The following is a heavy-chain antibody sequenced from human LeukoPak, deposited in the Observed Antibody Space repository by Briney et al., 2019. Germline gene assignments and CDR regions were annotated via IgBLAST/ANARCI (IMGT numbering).Heavy chain of an antibody. V-gene: IGHV3-48*01. CDR1: GFAFSSYS. J-gene: IGHJ4*02. CDR3: ARSRYDVVYFDY. CDR2: ISSSSSTI. Sequence: GSLRLSCAASGFAFSSYSMNWVRQAPGKGLERVSYISSSSSTIYYADSVKGRFTISRDNAKNSLYLQMNSLRAEDTAVYYCARSRYDVVYFDYWGQGTLVTVSS. D-gene: IGHD3-3*01.